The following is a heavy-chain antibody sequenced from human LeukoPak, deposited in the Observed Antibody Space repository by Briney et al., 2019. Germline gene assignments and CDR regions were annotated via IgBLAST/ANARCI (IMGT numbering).Heavy chain of an antibody. CDR3: ARIPVTPDSLYYGMDV. CDR1: GGTFSSYA. V-gene: IGHV1-69*04. Sequence: GASVTVSCKASGGTFSSYAISWVRQGPGQGLEWMGRIIPILGIANYAQKFQGRATITADKSTSTAYMELSSLRSEDTAVYYCARIPVTPDSLYYGMDVWGQGTTVTVS. CDR2: IIPILGIA. J-gene: IGHJ6*02. D-gene: IGHD4-17*01.